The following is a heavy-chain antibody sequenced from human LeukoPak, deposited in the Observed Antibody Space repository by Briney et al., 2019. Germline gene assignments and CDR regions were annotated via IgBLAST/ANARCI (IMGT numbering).Heavy chain of an antibody. Sequence: GGSLRLSCAASGFTFSPYSMNWVRQAPGKGLEWVSSISGSSLYIYYADSVKGRFTISRDNAKNSLYLQMNSLRAEDTAVYYCAREKLYYYDSSGFDYWGQGTLVTVSS. J-gene: IGHJ4*02. CDR3: AREKLYYYDSSGFDY. CDR1: GFTFSPYS. D-gene: IGHD3-22*01. V-gene: IGHV3-21*01. CDR2: ISGSSLYI.